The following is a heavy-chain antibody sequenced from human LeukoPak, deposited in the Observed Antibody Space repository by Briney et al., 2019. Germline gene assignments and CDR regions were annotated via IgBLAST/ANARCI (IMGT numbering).Heavy chain of an antibody. D-gene: IGHD4-23*01. CDR3: ARWQVATRTFDP. V-gene: IGHV4-61*08. Sequence: PSETLSLTCTVSGGSISSGGYYWSWIRQHPGKGLEWIGYIYYSGSTNYNPSLKSRVTISVDTSKNQFSLKLSSVTAADTAVYYCARWQVATRTFDPWGQGTLVTVSS. CDR1: GGSISSGGYY. J-gene: IGHJ5*02. CDR2: IYYSGST.